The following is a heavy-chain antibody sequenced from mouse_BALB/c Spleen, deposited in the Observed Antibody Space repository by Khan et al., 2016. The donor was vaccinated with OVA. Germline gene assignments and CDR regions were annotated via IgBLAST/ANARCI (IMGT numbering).Heavy chain of an antibody. D-gene: IGHD2-5*01. Sequence: QVQLKQSGAELARPGASVKMSCKASGYTFTSYTIHWIKLRPGQGLEWIGYINPSNGYTNYNQKFKDKATLTADKSSTTAYMHLSSLTSDDSAVYDCIRDGAYHSNYGWFAYWGQGTLVTVSA. CDR2: INPSNGYT. J-gene: IGHJ3*01. CDR1: GYTFTSYT. CDR3: IRDGAYHSNYGWFAY. V-gene: IGHV1-4*01.